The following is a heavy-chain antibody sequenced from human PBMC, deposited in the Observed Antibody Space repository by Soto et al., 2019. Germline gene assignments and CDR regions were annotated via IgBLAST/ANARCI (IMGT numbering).Heavy chain of an antibody. V-gene: IGHV1-69*10. CDR2: IIPILGIA. CDR3: ARNIYGSGIVPYWYFDL. CDR1: GGTFSSYA. J-gene: IGHJ2*01. Sequence: ASVKVSCKASGGTFSSYAISWVRQAPGQGLEWMGGIIPILGIANYAQKLQGRVTITADKSTSTAYMELSSLRSEDTAVYYCARNIYGSGIVPYWYFDLWGRGTLVTVSS. D-gene: IGHD3-10*01.